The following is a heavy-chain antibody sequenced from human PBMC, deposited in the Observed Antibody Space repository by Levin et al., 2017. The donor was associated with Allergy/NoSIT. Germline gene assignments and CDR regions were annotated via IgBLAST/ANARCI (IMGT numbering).Heavy chain of an antibody. CDR1: GFTFSSYA. CDR2: ISGSGGST. CDR3: AKDRGYYYGSGSYYDAFDI. V-gene: IGHV3-23*01. Sequence: GGSLRLSCAASGFTFSSYAMSWVRQAPGKGLEWVSAISGSGGSTYYADSVKGRFTISRDNSKNTLYLQMNSLRAEDTAVYYCAKDRGYYYGSGSYYDAFDIWGQGTMVTVSS. D-gene: IGHD3-10*01. J-gene: IGHJ3*02.